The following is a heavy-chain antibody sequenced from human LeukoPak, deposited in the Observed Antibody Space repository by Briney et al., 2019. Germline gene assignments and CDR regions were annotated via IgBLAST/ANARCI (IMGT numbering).Heavy chain of an antibody. D-gene: IGHD3-22*01. Sequence: GGSLRLSCASSGFTFSDSSLSWIRQAPGKGLEWVSYISVSGNTIYYADSVKGRFTIARDSAKNSVFLQMNSLRAEDTAVYYCARAAKSYYDTSAYSYFDYWGQGTLVTVSS. J-gene: IGHJ4*02. CDR2: ISVSGNTI. V-gene: IGHV3-11*01. CDR1: GFTFSDSS. CDR3: ARAAKSYYDTSAYSYFDY.